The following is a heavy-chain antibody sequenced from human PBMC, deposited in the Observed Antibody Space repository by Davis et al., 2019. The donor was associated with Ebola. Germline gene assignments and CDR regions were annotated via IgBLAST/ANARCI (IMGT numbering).Heavy chain of an antibody. J-gene: IGHJ3*02. Sequence: AASVKVSCKASGYTFTSYGISWVRQAPGQGLEWMGWISAYNGYTAYAQILQGRVTMTTDTSTGTAYMELRSLRSDDTAVYFCARTSIVGTTTTASDIWGQGTMVTVSS. CDR2: ISAYNGYT. D-gene: IGHD1-26*01. CDR3: ARTSIVGTTTTASDI. CDR1: GYTFTSYG. V-gene: IGHV1-18*04.